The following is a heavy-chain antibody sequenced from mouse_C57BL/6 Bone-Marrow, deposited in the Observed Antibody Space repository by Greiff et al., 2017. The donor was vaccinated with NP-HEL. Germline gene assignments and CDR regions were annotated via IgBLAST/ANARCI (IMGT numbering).Heavy chain of an antibody. V-gene: IGHV1-19*01. CDR2: INPYNGGT. CDR1: GYTFTDYY. D-gene: IGHD1-1*01. J-gene: IGHJ2*01. Sequence: EVQLQESGPVLVKPGASVKMSCKASGYTFTDYYMNWVKQSHGKSLEWIGVINPYNGGTSYNQKFKGKATLTVDKSSSTAYMELNSLTSEDSAVYYCARPYYYGSSPDYWGQGTTLTVSS. CDR3: ARPYYYGSSPDY.